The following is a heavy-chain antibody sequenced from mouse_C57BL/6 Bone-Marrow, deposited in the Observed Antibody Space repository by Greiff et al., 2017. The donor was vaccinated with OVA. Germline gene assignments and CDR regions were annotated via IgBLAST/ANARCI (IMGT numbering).Heavy chain of an antibody. V-gene: IGHV2-2*01. CDR1: GFALTSYG. J-gene: IGHJ1*03. D-gene: IGHD1-1*01. Sequence: QVKLQQSGPGLVQPSQSLSITCTVSGFALTSYGVHWVRQSPGKGLEWLGVIWSGGSTDYNAAFISRLSISKDNSKSQVFFKMNSLQADDTAIYSCARSTVVDWYFDVWGTGTTVTVSS. CDR3: ARSTVVDWYFDV. CDR2: IWSGGST.